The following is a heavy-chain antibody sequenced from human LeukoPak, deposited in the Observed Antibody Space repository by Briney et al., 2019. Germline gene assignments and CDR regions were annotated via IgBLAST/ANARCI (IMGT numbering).Heavy chain of an antibody. CDR3: ARDVAGGSGSLWANYYYGMDV. D-gene: IGHD3-10*01. CDR1: GFTVSSNY. CDR2: IYSGGSA. Sequence: PGGSLRLSCAASGFTVSSNYMSWVRQAPGKGLEWGSFIYSGGSAYYAESVKGRFTISRDNSKNTLYLHMNSLRAEDTAVYYCARDVAGGSGSLWANYYYGMDVWGKGTTVTVSS. V-gene: IGHV3-53*01. J-gene: IGHJ6*04.